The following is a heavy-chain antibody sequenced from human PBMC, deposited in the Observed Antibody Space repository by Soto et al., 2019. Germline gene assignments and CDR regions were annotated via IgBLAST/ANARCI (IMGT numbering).Heavy chain of an antibody. V-gene: IGHV1-69*13. CDR3: ARVPGGLYWRVGSGYRSDNWFAP. J-gene: IGHJ5*02. CDR2: IIPIFGTA. D-gene: IGHD2-15*01. CDR1: GGTFSSYA. Sequence: SVNVSCKASGGTFSSYAISWVRQAPGQGLEWMGGIIPIFGTANYAQKFQGRVTITADESTSTAYMELSSLRSEDTAVYYCARVPGGLYWRVGSGYRSDNWFAPWGQGTLVPVAS.